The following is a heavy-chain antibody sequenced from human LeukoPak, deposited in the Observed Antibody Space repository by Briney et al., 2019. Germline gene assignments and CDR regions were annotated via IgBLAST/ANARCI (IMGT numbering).Heavy chain of an antibody. V-gene: IGHV3-23*01. J-gene: IGHJ4*02. CDR3: ARETHWRGFDY. D-gene: IGHD1-1*01. CDR2: ISGSGDNT. CDR1: GFTFSSYA. Sequence: GGSLRLSCAASGFTFSSYAMSWVRQAPGKGLEWVSGISGSGDNTYYADSVKGRFTISRDNSKNTMYLQMNSLRPEDTAVYYCARETHWRGFDYWGQGTLVTVSS.